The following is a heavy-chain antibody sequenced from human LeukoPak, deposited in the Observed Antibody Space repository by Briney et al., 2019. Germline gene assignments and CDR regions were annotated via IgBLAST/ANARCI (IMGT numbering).Heavy chain of an antibody. CDR2: INPSGGST. V-gene: IGHV1-46*01. CDR1: GYTFTGYY. CDR3: ARETRPQDYYGSGSYLEVFDP. D-gene: IGHD3-10*01. Sequence: GASVKVSCKASGYTFTGYYMHWVRQAPGQGLEWMGIINPSGGSTSYAQKFQGRVTMTRDTSTSTVYMELSSLRSEDTAVYYCARETRPQDYYGSGSYLEVFDPWGQGTLVTVSS. J-gene: IGHJ5*02.